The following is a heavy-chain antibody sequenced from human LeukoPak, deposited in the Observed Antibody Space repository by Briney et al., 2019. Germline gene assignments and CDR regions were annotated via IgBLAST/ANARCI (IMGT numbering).Heavy chain of an antibody. CDR2: IYSGGST. CDR1: GFTVSSIY. CDR3: AKDFGSVGAKPFDY. V-gene: IGHV3-53*01. J-gene: IGHJ4*02. Sequence: GGSLGLSCAASGFTVSSIYMSWVRQAPGKGLEWVSVIYSGGSTYYADSVKGRFTISRDNSKNTLYLQMNSLRAEDTAVYYCAKDFGSVGAKPFDYWGQGTLVTVSS. D-gene: IGHD1-26*01.